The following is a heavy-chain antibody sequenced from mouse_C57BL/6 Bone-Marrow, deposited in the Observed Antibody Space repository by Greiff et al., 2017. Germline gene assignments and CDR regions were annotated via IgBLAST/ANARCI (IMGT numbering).Heavy chain of an antibody. Sequence: VKLQQPGAELVKPGASVKLSCKASGYTFTSYWMHWVKQRPGRGLEWIGRIDPNSGGTKYNEKFKSKATLTVDKPSSTAYMQLSSLTSEDSAVYYCARWGIYYYGSSRGYFDVWGTGTTVTVSS. CDR3: ARWGIYYYGSSRGYFDV. V-gene: IGHV1-72*01. CDR1: GYTFTSYW. CDR2: IDPNSGGT. D-gene: IGHD1-1*01. J-gene: IGHJ1*03.